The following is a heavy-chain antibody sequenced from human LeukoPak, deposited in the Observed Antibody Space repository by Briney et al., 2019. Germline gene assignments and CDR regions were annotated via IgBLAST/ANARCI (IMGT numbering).Heavy chain of an antibody. CDR1: GFTFGSYG. D-gene: IGHD3-10*02. J-gene: IGHJ6*04. V-gene: IGHV3-30*02. CDR3: AELGITMIGGV. Sequence: PGGSLRLSCAASGFTFGSYGMHWVRQAPGKGLEWVTFIRSGGSNKYYADSVKGRFTISRDNSKNTLYLQMNTLIADDTAVYYCAELGITMIGGVWGKGTTVTISS. CDR2: IRSGGSNK.